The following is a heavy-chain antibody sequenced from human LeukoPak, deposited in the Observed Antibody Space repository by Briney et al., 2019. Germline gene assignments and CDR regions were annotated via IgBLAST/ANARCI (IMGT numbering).Heavy chain of an antibody. CDR1: VFTPTNSL. Sequence: RGSLRLSSAAPVFTPTNSLTSWVRQGLGKGREWLANINQVGREIYYVHSVKGGFTISRENGTKSLYLQIYTLRADDTPVYYCARDQGSMIVVRTPNWFFDLWGRGILVTVSS. CDR2: INQVGREI. CDR3: ARDQGSMIVVRTPNWFFDL. V-gene: IGHV3-7*01. J-gene: IGHJ2*01. D-gene: IGHD3-22*01.